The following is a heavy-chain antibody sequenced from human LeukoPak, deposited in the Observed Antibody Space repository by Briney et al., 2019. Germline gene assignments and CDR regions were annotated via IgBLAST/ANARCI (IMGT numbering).Heavy chain of an antibody. CDR2: IKSKTDGVTT. CDR3: TTITGAHYDYVWGSYRTTDY. V-gene: IGHV3-15*01. J-gene: IGHJ4*02. CDR1: GFTFSNAW. D-gene: IGHD3-16*02. Sequence: GGSLRLSCAASGFTFSNAWMSWVRQAPGKGLEWVGRIKSKTDGVTTDYAAPVKGRFTISRDDSKNTLYLQMNSLKTEDTAVYYCTTITGAHYDYVWGSYRTTDYWGQGTLVTVSS.